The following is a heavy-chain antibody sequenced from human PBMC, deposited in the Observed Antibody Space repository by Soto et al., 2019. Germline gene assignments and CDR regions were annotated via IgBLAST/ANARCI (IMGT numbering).Heavy chain of an antibody. J-gene: IGHJ4*02. CDR3: ARVQSGYDFAY. CDR2: ISANNGNT. Sequence: QVQLVQSGAEVKKPGASVKVSCKASGYTFTSYGINWVRQAPGQGLEWMGWISANNGNTHYAQKLQGRVTMTTDTSTSTAYMELRSLRSRDMAVYYCARVQSGYDFAYWGQGTLDTVSS. CDR1: GYTFTSYG. V-gene: IGHV1-18*03. D-gene: IGHD5-12*01.